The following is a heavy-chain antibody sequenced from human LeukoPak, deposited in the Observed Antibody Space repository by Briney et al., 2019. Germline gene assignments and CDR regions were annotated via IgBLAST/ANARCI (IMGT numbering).Heavy chain of an antibody. Sequence: ASVKVSCKASGYTFTGYYMHWVRQAPGQGLEWMGRINPNSGGTNYAQKFQGRVTMTRDTSISTAYMELSRLRSDDTAVYYCARGIVGATYRFDYWGQGTLVTVSS. J-gene: IGHJ4*02. CDR1: GYTFTGYY. D-gene: IGHD1-26*01. CDR2: INPNSGGT. V-gene: IGHV1-2*06. CDR3: ARGIVGATYRFDY.